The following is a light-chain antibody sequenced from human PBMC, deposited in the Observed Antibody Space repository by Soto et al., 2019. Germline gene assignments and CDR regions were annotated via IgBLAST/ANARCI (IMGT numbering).Light chain of an antibody. Sequence: TLSLSPGERATLSCRASQSISNYLTWYQQKPGQAPRLLIYDASNRATGIPARFSGSGSGTDFTLTISSLEPEDFAVYYCPQRSDTWAFGERPKVDI. CDR3: PQRSDTWA. CDR1: QSISNY. CDR2: DAS. J-gene: IGKJ1*01. V-gene: IGKV3-11*01.